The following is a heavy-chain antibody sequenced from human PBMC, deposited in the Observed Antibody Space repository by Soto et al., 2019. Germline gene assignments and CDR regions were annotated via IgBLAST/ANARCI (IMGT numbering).Heavy chain of an antibody. CDR2: ISGSGGST. J-gene: IGHJ4*02. CDR1: GFTFSSYA. Sequence: GGSLSLSCAASGFTFSSYAMSWVRPAPGKGPDWVSAISGSGGSTYYADSVKGRFTISRDNSKNTLYLQMNSLRAEDTAVYYCAKETDYDILTGYYTNGFDYWGQGTLVTVSS. CDR3: AKETDYDILTGYYTNGFDY. V-gene: IGHV3-23*01. D-gene: IGHD3-9*01.